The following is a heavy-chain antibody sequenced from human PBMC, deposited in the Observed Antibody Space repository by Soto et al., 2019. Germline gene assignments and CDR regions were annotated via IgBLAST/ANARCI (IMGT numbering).Heavy chain of an antibody. V-gene: IGHV4-39*01. CDR1: GGSISSSSYY. Sequence: SETLSLTCTVSGGSISSSSYYWGWIRQPPGKGLEWIGSTYYSGSTYYNPSLKSRVTISVDTSKNQFSLKLSSVTAADTAVYYCASTLLGELLPCPYVDWGQGTLVTVSS. J-gene: IGHJ4*02. D-gene: IGHD3-10*01. CDR3: ASTLLGELLPCPYVD. CDR2: TYYSGST.